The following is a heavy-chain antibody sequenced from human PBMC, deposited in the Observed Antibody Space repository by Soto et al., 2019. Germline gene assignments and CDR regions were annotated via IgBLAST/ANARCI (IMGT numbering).Heavy chain of an antibody. J-gene: IGHJ3*01. CDR2: IREDGRET. CDR3: AGRRVTATGPFGFDL. V-gene: IGHV3-74*03. CDR1: GFTFRNYW. D-gene: IGHD2-21*02. Sequence: EVQLAESGGGLVQPGGSLRLSCAASGFTFRNYWMHWVRQVPGRGLVWVSRIREDGRETTNADSVKGRFTISRDNAKNTVYLEMNSLRVEDTGVFYCAGRRVTATGPFGFDLWGQGTMGTVSS.